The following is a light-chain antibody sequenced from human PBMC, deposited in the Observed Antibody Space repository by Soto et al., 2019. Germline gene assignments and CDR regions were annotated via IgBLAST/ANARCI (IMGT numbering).Light chain of an antibody. CDR1: SSDVGGYNY. CDR3: SSYTSSSRFV. V-gene: IGLV2-14*01. CDR2: DVS. J-gene: IGLJ1*01. Sequence: QSVLTQPASVSGSPGQSITISCTGTSSDVGGYNYVSWYQQHPGKAPKLMMYDVSNRPSGVSNRFSGSKSGNTASLTISGLQAEDEADYYCSSYTSSSRFVFGTGTKVTVL.